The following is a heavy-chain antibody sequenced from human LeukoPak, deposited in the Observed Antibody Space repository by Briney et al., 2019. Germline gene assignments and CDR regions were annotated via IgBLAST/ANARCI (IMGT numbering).Heavy chain of an antibody. CDR3: AKAPGSYYQMEYFQH. J-gene: IGHJ1*01. CDR2: ISGSGVNT. V-gene: IGHV3-23*01. CDR1: GFTFSSYA. Sequence: PGGSLRLSCAASGFTFSSYAMSWVRQAPGKGLEWVSAISGSGVNTFYADSVKGRFSISRDNSKNTLYLQMNSLRAEDTAVYYCAKAPGSYYQMEYFQHWGQGTLVTVSS. D-gene: IGHD3-10*01.